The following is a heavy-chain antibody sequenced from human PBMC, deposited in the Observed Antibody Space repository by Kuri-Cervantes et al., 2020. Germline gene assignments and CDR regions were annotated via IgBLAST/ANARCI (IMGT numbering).Heavy chain of an antibody. J-gene: IGHJ4*02. CDR1: GLTFSNYW. D-gene: IGHD3-9*01. V-gene: IGHV3-7*03. Sequence: GGSLRLSCAASGLTFSNYWMSWVRQAPGKGLEWVANIKGDGRQKYYVDSVKGRFTISRDNAKNSLYLQMNSLRAEDTALYYCAKAKNFDWSTNIDYWGQGTLVTVSS. CDR3: AKAKNFDWSTNIDY. CDR2: IKGDGRQK.